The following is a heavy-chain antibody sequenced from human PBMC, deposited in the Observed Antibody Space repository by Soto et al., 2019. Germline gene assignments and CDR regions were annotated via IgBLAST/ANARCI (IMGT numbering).Heavy chain of an antibody. J-gene: IGHJ5*02. CDR1: GGTFSRHG. V-gene: IGHV1-69*13. CDR3: ARPPITGTTISWFDP. Sequence: SVKVSCKASGGTFSRHGISWVRQAPGQGLEWMGGIVPIFGTANYAQKFQGRVTITADESTGTAYMELSSLRSEDTAVYYCARPPITGTTISWFDPWGQGTLVTVSS. CDR2: IVPIFGTA. D-gene: IGHD1-7*01.